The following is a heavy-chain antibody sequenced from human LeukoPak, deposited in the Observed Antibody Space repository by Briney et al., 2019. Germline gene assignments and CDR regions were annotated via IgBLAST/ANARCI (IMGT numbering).Heavy chain of an antibody. Sequence: PGGSLRLSCAASGFTFSNYAIHWVRQAPGKGLEWVAVISYDGSNKYYADSVKGRFTISRDNSKNTLYLQMTSLRAEDTAVYYCARGSGYHAFEIWGQGTMVTVSS. CDR2: ISYDGSNK. V-gene: IGHV3-30*14. CDR3: ARGSGYHAFEI. D-gene: IGHD3-22*01. J-gene: IGHJ3*02. CDR1: GFTFSNYA.